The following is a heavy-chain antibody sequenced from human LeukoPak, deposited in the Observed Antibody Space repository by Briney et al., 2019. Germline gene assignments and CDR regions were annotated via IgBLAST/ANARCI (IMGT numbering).Heavy chain of an antibody. CDR3: ARGAPSLSYAFDI. V-gene: IGHV4-59*01. CDR2: IYYSGST. D-gene: IGHD6-6*01. J-gene: IGHJ3*02. CDR1: GGSNSSYY. Sequence: SETLSLTCTVSGGSNSSYYWSWIRQPPGKGLEWIGYIYYSGSTNYNPSLKSRVTISVDTSKNQFSLKLSSVTAADTAVYYCARGAPSLSYAFDIWGQGTMVTVSS.